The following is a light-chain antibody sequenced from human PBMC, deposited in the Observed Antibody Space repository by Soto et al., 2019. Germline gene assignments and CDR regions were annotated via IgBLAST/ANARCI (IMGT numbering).Light chain of an antibody. Sequence: DIQMTQSPSSLSASVGDRVTITCQASQDISEYLNWFQHKPGQAPKLLIYGASNLEAGVPSRFSGSGSGTDFTFTISSLQPEDIATYYCQQYDNVPYTFGQGIKLEI. CDR2: GAS. V-gene: IGKV1-33*01. J-gene: IGKJ2*01. CDR1: QDISEY. CDR3: QQYDNVPYT.